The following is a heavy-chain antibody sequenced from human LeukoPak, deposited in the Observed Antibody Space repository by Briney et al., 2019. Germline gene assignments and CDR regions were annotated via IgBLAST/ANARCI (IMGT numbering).Heavy chain of an antibody. Sequence: GASVKVSCKASGYAFTGYYIHWVRQAPGQGLEWMGWIHPNSGGTNYAQKFQGRVTMTRDASSSTAYMELSSLRSADTAVYYCASEYKYDSSGANAFDIWGQGTMVTVSS. D-gene: IGHD3-22*01. CDR2: IHPNSGGT. CDR1: GYAFTGYY. J-gene: IGHJ3*02. CDR3: ASEYKYDSSGANAFDI. V-gene: IGHV1-2*02.